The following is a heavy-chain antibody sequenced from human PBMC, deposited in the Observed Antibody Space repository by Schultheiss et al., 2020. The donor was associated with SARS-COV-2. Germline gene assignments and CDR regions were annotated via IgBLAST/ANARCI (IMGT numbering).Heavy chain of an antibody. J-gene: IGHJ3*02. D-gene: IGHD3-22*01. V-gene: IGHV3-30*03. Sequence: GGSLRLSCAASGINVSSYGMHWVRQAPGKGLEWVAVISYDGSNKYYADSVKGRFTISRDNSKNTLDLQMNSLRPEDTALYYCAGSTYNYLNDGFDMWGQGTMVTVSS. CDR1: GINVSSYG. CDR2: ISYDGSNK. CDR3: AGSTYNYLNDGFDM.